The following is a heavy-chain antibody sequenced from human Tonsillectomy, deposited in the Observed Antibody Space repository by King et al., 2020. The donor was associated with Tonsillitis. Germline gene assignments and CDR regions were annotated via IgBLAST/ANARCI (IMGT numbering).Heavy chain of an antibody. V-gene: IGHV3-33*01. CDR2: IWYDGSNK. CDR1: GFTFSSYG. CDR3: ARDAYCSGGTGDCYYGMDV. Sequence: VQLVESGGGVVQPGRSLRLSCAASGFTFSSYGMHWVRQAPGKGLEWVAVIWYDGSNKYYADSVKGRFTISRDNSNNTLYLQMNSLRAEDTAVYYCARDAYCSGGTGDCYYGMDVWGQGTTVTVSS. D-gene: IGHD2-15*01. J-gene: IGHJ6*02.